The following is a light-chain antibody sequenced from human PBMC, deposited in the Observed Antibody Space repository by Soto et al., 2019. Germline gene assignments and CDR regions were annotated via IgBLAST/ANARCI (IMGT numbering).Light chain of an antibody. V-gene: IGLV1-36*01. CDR3: AVWDDNLNGVV. Sequence: QSVLTQPPSVSEAPRQRVTISCSGSWSNIGNKAVNWYQQLPGKAPKLLIYYDDLLSSVVSDRFSGSKSGTSASLAISGLQSEDEADYYCAVWDDNLNGVVFGGGTKLTVL. CDR1: WSNIGNKA. J-gene: IGLJ2*01. CDR2: YDD.